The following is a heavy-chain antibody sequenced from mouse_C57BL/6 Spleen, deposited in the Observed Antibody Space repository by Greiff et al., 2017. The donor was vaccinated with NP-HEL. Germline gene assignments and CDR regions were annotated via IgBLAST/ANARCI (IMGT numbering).Heavy chain of an antibody. V-gene: IGHV8-12*01. D-gene: IGHD1-1*01. CDR3: AINTGYLDD. CDR2: IYWDDDK. Sequence: QVTLKVSGPGILQPSQTLSLTCSFSGFSLSTSGMGVSWIRQPSGKGLEWLAHIYWDDDKCYNPSLKSRLTISKDTSRNQVFLKITSVDTADTATYYCAINTGYLDDWGQGTTLTVSS. CDR1: GFSLSTSGMG. J-gene: IGHJ2*01.